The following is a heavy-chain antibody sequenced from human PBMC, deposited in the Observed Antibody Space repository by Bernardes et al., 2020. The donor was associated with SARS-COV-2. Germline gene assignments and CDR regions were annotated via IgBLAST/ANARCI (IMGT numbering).Heavy chain of an antibody. CDR1: GASISSTRYY. Sequence: SETLSLTCTVSGASISSTRYYWGWILQPPGKGLEWIGTIYYNGITYFKPSLKSRVTISVDTSKNHVSLKLGSVTAADTAVYYCATKTAPDYYASSGYYFWGQGTLVTVSS. CDR2: IYYNGIT. D-gene: IGHD3-22*01. J-gene: IGHJ4*02. V-gene: IGHV4-39*01. CDR3: ATKTAPDYYASSGYYF.